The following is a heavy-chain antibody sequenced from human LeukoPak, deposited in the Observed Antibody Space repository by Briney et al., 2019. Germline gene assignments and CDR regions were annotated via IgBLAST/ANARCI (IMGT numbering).Heavy chain of an antibody. J-gene: IGHJ4*02. CDR1: GGSISSSSYY. CDR2: IYYSGST. V-gene: IGHV4-39*07. Sequence: SETLSLTCTVSGGSISSSSYYWGWIRQPPGKGLEWIGSIYYSGSTYYNPSLKSRVTISVDTSKNQFSLKLSSVTAADTAVYYCASFVGGCCFDYWGQGTLVTVSS. D-gene: IGHD3-16*01. CDR3: ASFVGGCCFDY.